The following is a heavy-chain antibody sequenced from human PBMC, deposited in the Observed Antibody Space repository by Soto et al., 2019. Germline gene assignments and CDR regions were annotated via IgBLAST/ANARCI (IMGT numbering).Heavy chain of an antibody. D-gene: IGHD3-22*01. CDR3: ARSVIYYDSSGYYDY. CDR2: ISAYNGNT. CDR1: GYTFTGYY. J-gene: IGHJ4*02. V-gene: IGHV1-18*04. Sequence: ASVKVSCKASGYTFTGYYIHWVRQAPGQGLEWMGWISAYNGNTNYAQKLQGRVTMTTDTSTSTAYMELRSLRSDDTAVYYCARSVIYYDSSGYYDYWGQGTLVTVSS.